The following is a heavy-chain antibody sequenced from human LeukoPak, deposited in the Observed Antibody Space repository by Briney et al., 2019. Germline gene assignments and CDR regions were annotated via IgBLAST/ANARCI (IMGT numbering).Heavy chain of an antibody. CDR1: GGSISSGSYF. J-gene: IGHJ4*02. Sequence: SETLSLTCTVSGGSISSGSYFWSWIRLPAGKGLEWIGRTHTSGSTNYNPSLKSRVTISVDTSKKQFSLKLSSVTAADTAVYYCARGHELVPFDYWGQGTLVTVSS. CDR2: THTSGST. CDR3: ARGHELVPFDY. V-gene: IGHV4-61*02. D-gene: IGHD6-6*01.